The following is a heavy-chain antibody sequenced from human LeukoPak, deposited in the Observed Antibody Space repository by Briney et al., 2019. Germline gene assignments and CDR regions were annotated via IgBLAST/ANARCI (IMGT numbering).Heavy chain of an antibody. CDR2: ISGSSANT. CDR1: GFTFSTYA. Sequence: AGGSLRLSCAASGFTFSTYAMSWVRQAPGQGLEWVSTISGSSANTYYADSVRGRFTISRDNSKNTLYLHMNSLRAEDTAVSYCAKERAGYTNPYYFDYWGQGTLVTVSS. V-gene: IGHV3-23*01. CDR3: AKERAGYTNPYYFDY. J-gene: IGHJ4*02. D-gene: IGHD3-16*02.